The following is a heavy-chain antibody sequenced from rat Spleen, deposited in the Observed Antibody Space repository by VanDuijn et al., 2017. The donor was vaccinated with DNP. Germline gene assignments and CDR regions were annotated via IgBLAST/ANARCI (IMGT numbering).Heavy chain of an antibody. V-gene: IGHV5-31*01. D-gene: IGHD1-4*01. J-gene: IGHJ2*01. CDR1: GFTFNNYW. CDR2: ITSSGGST. CDR3: ARHVLPLRVWDY. Sequence: EVQLVESGGDLVQPGRSLKLSCVASGFTFNNYWMAWIRQVPGKGLEWITSITSSGGSTYYPESVKGRFTISRDNAKSTLYLQINSLRSEDMATYYCARHVLPLRVWDYWGQGVMVTVSS.